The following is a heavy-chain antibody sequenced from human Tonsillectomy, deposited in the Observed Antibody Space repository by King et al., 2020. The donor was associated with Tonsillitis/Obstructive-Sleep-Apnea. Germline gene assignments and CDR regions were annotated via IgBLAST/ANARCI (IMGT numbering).Heavy chain of an antibody. D-gene: IGHD2-15*01. CDR1: GGSFSGYY. CDR2: INHSGST. CDR3: ARHGWLGYCTGGSCYSGWFDP. V-gene: IGHV4-34*01. Sequence: VQLPQWGAGLLKPSETLSLTCAVYGGSFSGYYWSWIRQPPGKGLEWIGEINHSGSTNYNPSLKSRVTISVDTSKNQFSLKLSSVTAADTAVYYCARHGWLGYCTGGSCYSGWFDPWGQGTLVTVSS. J-gene: IGHJ5*02.